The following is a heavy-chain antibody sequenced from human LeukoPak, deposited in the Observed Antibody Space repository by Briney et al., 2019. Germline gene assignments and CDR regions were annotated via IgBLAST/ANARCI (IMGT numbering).Heavy chain of an antibody. CDR2: IYTSGST. V-gene: IGHV4-61*02. D-gene: IGHD6-13*01. Sequence: SETLSLTCTVSGGSISSGSYYWSWIRQPAGKGLEWIGRIYTSGSTNYNPSLKSRVTMSVDTSKNQFSLKLSSVTAADTAVYYCAREWGAGIAAAGPFDYWGQGTLVTVSS. CDR1: GGSISSGSYY. CDR3: AREWGAGIAAAGPFDY. J-gene: IGHJ4*02.